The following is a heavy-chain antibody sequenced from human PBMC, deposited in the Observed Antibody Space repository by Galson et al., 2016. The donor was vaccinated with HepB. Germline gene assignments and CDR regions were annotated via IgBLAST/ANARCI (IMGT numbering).Heavy chain of an antibody. CDR1: GGSISSGGYY. Sequence: TLSLTCTVSGGSISSGGYYWSWIRQHPGKGLEWIGYIYYSGSTYYNPSLKSRVTISLDTSKNQVPLKLSYVTAADTAVYYCARVTPAFSYYGMDVWGQGTRVTVSS. D-gene: IGHD4-17*01. CDR3: ARVTPAFSYYGMDV. CDR2: IYYSGST. V-gene: IGHV4-30-4*08. J-gene: IGHJ6*02.